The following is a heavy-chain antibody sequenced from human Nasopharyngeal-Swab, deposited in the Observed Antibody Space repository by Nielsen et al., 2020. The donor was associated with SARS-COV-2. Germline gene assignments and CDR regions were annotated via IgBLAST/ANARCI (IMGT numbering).Heavy chain of an antibody. V-gene: IGHV3-30*03. CDR2: ISYRGSSK. J-gene: IGHJ3*02. D-gene: IGHD1-26*01. Sequence: GGSLRLSCAASGSTFSNFDMHWVRQAPGKGPEWVAFISYRGSSKYYADSVKGRFTISRDNSENTLYLQMNSLRPEDTAVYYCASDQNTVSYYATRNDAFDIWGQGTLVTVSS. CDR3: ASDQNTVSYYATRNDAFDI. CDR1: GSTFSNFD.